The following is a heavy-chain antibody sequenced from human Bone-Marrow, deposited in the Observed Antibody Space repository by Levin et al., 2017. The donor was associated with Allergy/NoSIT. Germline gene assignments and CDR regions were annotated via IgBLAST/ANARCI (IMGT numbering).Heavy chain of an antibody. J-gene: IGHJ6*02. CDR2: IKRESDGGTR. CDR3: TVDTYFGLLAYFYYSSMDV. Sequence: SCAASGFNFKDAWMTWVRQAPGKGLEWVGRIKRESDGGTRDSAAPVEGRFSISRDDANNILYLQMNSLKIEDSAVYYCTVDTYFGLLAYFYYSSMDVWGQGTTVTVSS. CDR1: GFNFKDAW. V-gene: IGHV3-15*01. D-gene: IGHD3/OR15-3a*01.